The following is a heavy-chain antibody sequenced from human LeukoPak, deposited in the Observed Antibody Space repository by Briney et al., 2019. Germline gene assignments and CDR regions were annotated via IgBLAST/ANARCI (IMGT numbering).Heavy chain of an antibody. CDR3: ARSGAEGTFDY. V-gene: IGHV3-66*01. CDR1: GFTVSNNY. D-gene: IGHD6-13*01. J-gene: IGHJ4*02. Sequence: SGGSLRLPCAVFGFTVSNNYMHWVRQAPGKGLEWVSVIYSGGNTFYADSVKGRFTISRDNSKNTLYLQMSSLRGEDTAVYYCARSGAEGTFDYWGQGTLVTVSS. CDR2: IYSGGNT.